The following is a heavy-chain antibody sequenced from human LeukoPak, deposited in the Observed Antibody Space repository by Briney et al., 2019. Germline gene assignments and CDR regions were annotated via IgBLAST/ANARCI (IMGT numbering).Heavy chain of an antibody. CDR2: ISGSGGST. Sequence: GGSLRLSCAASGFTFSSYAMSWVRQATWKGLEWVSAISGSGGSTYYADSVKGRFTISRDNSKNTLYLQMNSLRAEDTAVYYCAKDPVQQQLVHPNHWGQGTLVTVSS. J-gene: IGHJ5*02. D-gene: IGHD6-13*01. CDR1: GFTFSSYA. CDR3: AKDPVQQQLVHPNH. V-gene: IGHV3-23*01.